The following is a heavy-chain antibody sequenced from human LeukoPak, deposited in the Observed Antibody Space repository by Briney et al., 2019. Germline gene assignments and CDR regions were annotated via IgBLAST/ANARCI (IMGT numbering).Heavy chain of an antibody. Sequence: GGSLGLSCAASGFTFSSYSMNWVRQAPGKGLEWVSYISSSSSTIYYADSVKGRFTISRDNAKNSLYLQMNSLRAEDTALYFCARDPYSGNYGNYYYYYMDVWGKGTTVTISS. J-gene: IGHJ6*03. D-gene: IGHD1-26*01. V-gene: IGHV3-48*01. CDR3: ARDPYSGNYGNYYYYYMDV. CDR1: GFTFSSYS. CDR2: ISSSSSTI.